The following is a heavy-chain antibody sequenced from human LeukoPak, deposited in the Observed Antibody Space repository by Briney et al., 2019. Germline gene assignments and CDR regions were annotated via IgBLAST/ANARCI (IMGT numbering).Heavy chain of an antibody. CDR2: IYYSGNT. Sequence: SETLSLTCTVSGGSISSSSYYWGWIRQPTGKGLEWIGSIYYSGNTYYNPSLKSRVTISVDTSKNQFSLKLSSVTAADTAVYYCARVGFGYSSSWYLRWFNPWGQGTLVTVSS. D-gene: IGHD6-13*01. V-gene: IGHV4-39*01. CDR1: GGSISSSSYY. J-gene: IGHJ5*02. CDR3: ARVGFGYSSSWYLRWFNP.